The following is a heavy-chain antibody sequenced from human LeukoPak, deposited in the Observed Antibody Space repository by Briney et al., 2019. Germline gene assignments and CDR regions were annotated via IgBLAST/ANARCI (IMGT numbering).Heavy chain of an antibody. CDR1: GYTFTSYG. CDR3: ASFSFSSSSSWGNYFDY. CDR2: ISAYNGNT. Sequence: ASVKVSCTASGYTFTSYGISWVRQAPGQGLEWMGWISAYNGNTNYAQKLQGRVTMTTDTSTSTAYMELRSLRSDDTAVYYCASFSFSSSSSWGNYFDYWGQGTLVTVSS. V-gene: IGHV1-18*01. D-gene: IGHD6-6*01. J-gene: IGHJ4*02.